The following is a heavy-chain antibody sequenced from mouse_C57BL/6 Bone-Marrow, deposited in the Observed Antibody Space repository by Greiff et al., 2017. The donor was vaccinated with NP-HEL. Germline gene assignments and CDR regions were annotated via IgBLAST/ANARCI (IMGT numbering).Heavy chain of an antibody. V-gene: IGHV2-2*01. D-gene: IGHD2-4*01. CDR2: IWSGGST. CDR1: GFSLTSYG. CDR3: SRGIYYDYLYAMDY. Sequence: VQLQQSGPGLVQPSQSLSITCTVSGFSLTSYGVHWVRQSPGKGLEWLGVIWSGGSTDYNAAFISRLSISKDNYKSQVFFKMNSLQADDTAIDYCSRGIYYDYLYAMDYWGQGTSVTVSS. J-gene: IGHJ4*01.